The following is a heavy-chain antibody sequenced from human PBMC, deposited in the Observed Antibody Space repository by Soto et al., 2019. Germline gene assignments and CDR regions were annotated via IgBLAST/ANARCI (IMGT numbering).Heavy chain of an antibody. D-gene: IGHD1-1*01. Sequence: GGSLRLSCAASGFTFSDYGMHWVRQAPGKGLEWVAVIWYDGSTKYYADSVKGRSTISRDNSKNTLYLRMNSMRGEDTAVYYCAKGEPWFDPWGQGTLVTVSS. J-gene: IGHJ5*02. CDR1: GFTFSDYG. V-gene: IGHV3-33*06. CDR2: IWYDGSTK. CDR3: AKGEPWFDP.